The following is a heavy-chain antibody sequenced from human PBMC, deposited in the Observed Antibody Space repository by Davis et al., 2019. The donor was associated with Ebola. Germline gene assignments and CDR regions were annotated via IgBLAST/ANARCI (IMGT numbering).Heavy chain of an antibody. Sequence: GESLKISCAASRFTFSSYAMSWVRQAPGKGLEWVSAISGSGGSTYYADSVKGRFTISRDNSKNTLYLQMNSLRAEDTAVYYCARGRARRVPAAISYYYYMDVWGKGTTVTVSS. V-gene: IGHV3-23*01. D-gene: IGHD2-2*02. CDR2: ISGSGGST. J-gene: IGHJ6*03. CDR1: RFTFSSYA. CDR3: ARGRARRVPAAISYYYYMDV.